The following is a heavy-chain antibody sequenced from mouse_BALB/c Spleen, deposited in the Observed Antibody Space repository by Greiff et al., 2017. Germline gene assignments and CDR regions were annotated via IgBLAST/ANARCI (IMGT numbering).Heavy chain of an antibody. CDR3: VRRTGNWYFDV. J-gene: IGHJ1*01. Sequence: QVQLKESGPGLVAPSQSLSITCTVSGFSLTSYDISRIRQPPGKGLEWLGVIWTGGGTNYNSAFMSRLSISKDNSKSQVFLKMNSLQTDDTAIYYCVRRTGNWYFDVWGAGTTVTVSS. CDR1: GFSLTSYD. CDR2: IWTGGGT. V-gene: IGHV2-9-2*01. D-gene: IGHD4-1*01.